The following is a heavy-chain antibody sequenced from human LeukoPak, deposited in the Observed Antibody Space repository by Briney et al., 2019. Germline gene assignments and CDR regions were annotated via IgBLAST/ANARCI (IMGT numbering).Heavy chain of an antibody. CDR2: IYYSGTT. V-gene: IGHV4-39*01. CDR1: GGFITSSSYY. CDR3: ARRQFYFDASVYRAAFDY. D-gene: IGHD5/OR15-5a*01. Sequence: PSETLSLTCTVAGGFITSSSYYWGWIRQPPGKGLEWIGSIYYSGTTYYNPALKSRVTISVDTSKTQYSLMRSSVTAADTAVYFCARRQFYFDASVYRAAFDYWGQGTLVTVSS. J-gene: IGHJ4*02.